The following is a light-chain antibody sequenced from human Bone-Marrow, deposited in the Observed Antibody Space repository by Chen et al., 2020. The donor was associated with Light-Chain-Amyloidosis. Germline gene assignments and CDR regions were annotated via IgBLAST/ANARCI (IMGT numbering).Light chain of an antibody. J-gene: IGLJ3*02. CDR3: QVWDRSSDRPV. Sequence: SYVLTQPSSVSVAPGQTATIACGGNNIGSTSVHWYQQTPGQAPLLVVYEDSDRPSGIPERLSGSNSGNTATLPISRVEAGDEADYYCQVWDRSSDRPVFGGGTKLTVL. CDR2: EDS. CDR1: NIGSTS. V-gene: IGLV3-21*02.